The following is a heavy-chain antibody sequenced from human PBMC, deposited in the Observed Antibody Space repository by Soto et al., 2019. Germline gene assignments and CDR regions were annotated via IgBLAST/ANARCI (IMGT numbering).Heavy chain of an antibody. CDR2: ISYDGSNK. CDR1: GFTFSSYA. Sequence: QVQLVESGGGVVQPGRSLRLSCAASGFTFSSYAMHWVRQAPGKGLEWVAVISYDGSNKYYADSVKGRFTISRDNSKNTLYLQMNSLRAEDTAVDYCARDLLRDGYNDFDYWGQGTLVTVSS. D-gene: IGHD5-12*01. J-gene: IGHJ4*02. V-gene: IGHV3-30-3*01. CDR3: ARDLLRDGYNDFDY.